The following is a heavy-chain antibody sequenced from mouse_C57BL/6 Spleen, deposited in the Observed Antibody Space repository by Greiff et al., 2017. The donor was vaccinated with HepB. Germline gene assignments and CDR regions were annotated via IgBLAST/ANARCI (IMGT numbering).Heavy chain of an antibody. V-gene: IGHV14-4*01. CDR2: IDPENGDT. J-gene: IGHJ3*01. D-gene: IGHD1-1*01. Sequence: VQLQQSGAELVRPGASVKLSCTASGFNIKDDYMHWVKQRPEQGLEWIGWIDPENGDTEYASKFQGKAPITADTSSNTAYLQLSSLTSEDTAVYYCTTSHGSRFAYWGQGTLVTVSA. CDR1: GFNIKDDY. CDR3: TTSHGSRFAY.